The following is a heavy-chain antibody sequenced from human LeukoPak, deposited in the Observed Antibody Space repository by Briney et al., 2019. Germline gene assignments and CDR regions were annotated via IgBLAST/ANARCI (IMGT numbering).Heavy chain of an antibody. V-gene: IGHV3-7*01. Sequence: GGSLRLSCAASGFTFSNYWMSWVRQAPGKGLEWVGNIKRDGSEKYYAASVKGRFTISRDNAKNSVYLQMNSLRLEDTAVYYCARDFATEVDWGQGTLVTVSS. CDR2: IKRDGSEK. CDR3: ARDFATEVD. J-gene: IGHJ4*02. CDR1: GFTFSNYW.